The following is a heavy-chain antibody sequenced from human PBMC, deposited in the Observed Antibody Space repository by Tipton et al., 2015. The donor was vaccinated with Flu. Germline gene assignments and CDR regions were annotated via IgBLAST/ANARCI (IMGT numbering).Heavy chain of an antibody. D-gene: IGHD1-26*01. CDR1: GGSISGSY. J-gene: IGHJ6*02. V-gene: IGHV4-4*07. CDR2: VYDTGIT. Sequence: TLSLTCTVSGGSISGSYWTWIRQSAERGLEWIGRVYDTGITNYNPSLKSRVTMSVETSKNQFFLKVNFVTAADTAVYYCASLRPGVGKDVWGQGTTVIVS. CDR3: ASLRPGVGKDV.